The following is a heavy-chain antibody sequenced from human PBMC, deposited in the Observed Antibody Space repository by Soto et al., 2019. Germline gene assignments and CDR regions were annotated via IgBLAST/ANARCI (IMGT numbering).Heavy chain of an antibody. Sequence: QVQLQESGPGLVKPSQTLSLTYTVSGGSISSGGYYWSWIRQHPGKGLEWIGYTYYSGSTYYNPSIKSRVTISVDTSKNQFSLKMSSVTAADTAVYYCARAETDNWFDPWGQGTLVTVSS. CDR1: GGSISSGGYY. CDR3: ARAETDNWFDP. CDR2: TYYSGST. V-gene: IGHV4-31*03. J-gene: IGHJ5*02.